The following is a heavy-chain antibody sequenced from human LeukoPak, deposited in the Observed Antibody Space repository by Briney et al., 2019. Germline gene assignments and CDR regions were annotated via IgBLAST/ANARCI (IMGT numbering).Heavy chain of an antibody. J-gene: IGHJ3*02. CDR3: ARGPQTSSWYMRDAFDI. CDR2: IIPIFGTA. D-gene: IGHD6-13*01. V-gene: IGHV1-69*01. CDR1: GGTFSSYA. Sequence: ASVKVSCKASGGTFSSYAISWVRQAPAQGLEWMGGIIPIFGTANYAQKFQGRVTITADESTSTAYMELSSLRSEDTAVYYCARGPQTSSWYMRDAFDIRGQGTMVTVSS.